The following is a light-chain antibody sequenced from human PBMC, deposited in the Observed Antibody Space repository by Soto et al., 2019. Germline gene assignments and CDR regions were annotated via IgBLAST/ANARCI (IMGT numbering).Light chain of an antibody. CDR2: AAS. V-gene: IGKV1D-16*01. Sequence: DIQMTQSPSSRSSSLGDRVTITCRASQGISSWLAWYQQKQEKAPKSLIYAASSLQSGVPSRFSGIGSGTDGTITISSLKTEDSSTYDCQQSNSYPITFCQGTRLEIK. CDR1: QGISSW. J-gene: IGKJ5*01. CDR3: QQSNSYPIT.